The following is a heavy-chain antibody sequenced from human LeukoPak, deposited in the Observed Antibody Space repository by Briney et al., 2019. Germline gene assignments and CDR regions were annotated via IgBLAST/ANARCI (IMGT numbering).Heavy chain of an antibody. CDR3: ARREEYSSGWYVGPLYFDY. CDR1: GGSISSNNYY. V-gene: IGHV4-39*01. CDR2: IYYSGST. D-gene: IGHD6-19*01. Sequence: SETLSLTCTVSGGSISSNNYYWGWIRQPPGKGLEWIGSIYYSGSTYYNPSLKSRVTISVDTSKSQFSLKLRSLTAADTAVYYCARREEYSSGWYVGPLYFDYWGQGTLVTVSS. J-gene: IGHJ4*02.